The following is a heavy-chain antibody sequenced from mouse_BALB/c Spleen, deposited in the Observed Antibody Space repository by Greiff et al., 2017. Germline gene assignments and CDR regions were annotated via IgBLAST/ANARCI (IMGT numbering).Heavy chain of an antibody. CDR1: GFTFSSYA. CDR2: ISSGGSYT. V-gene: IGHV5-9-4*01. Sequence: VQLKESGGGLVKPGGSLKLSCAASGFTFSSYAMSWVRQSPEKRLEWVAEISSGGSYTYYPDTVTGRFTISRDNAKNTLYLEMSSLRSEDTAMYYCAGGYFDVWGAGTTVTVSS. CDR3: AGGYFDV. J-gene: IGHJ1*01.